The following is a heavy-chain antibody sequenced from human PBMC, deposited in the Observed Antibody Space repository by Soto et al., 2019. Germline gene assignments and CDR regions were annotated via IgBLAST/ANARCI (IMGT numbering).Heavy chain of an antibody. J-gene: IGHJ6*02. CDR2: ISGSGGST. Sequence: GSLRLSCAASGFTFSSYAMSWVRQAQGKGLEWVSAISGSGGSTYYAASVKGRFTISRDNSKNTLYLQMNSLRAEDTAVYYCAKNIAVAGLKYYYYGMDVWGQGTTVTAP. V-gene: IGHV3-23*01. CDR3: AKNIAVAGLKYYYYGMDV. CDR1: GFTFSSYA. D-gene: IGHD6-19*01.